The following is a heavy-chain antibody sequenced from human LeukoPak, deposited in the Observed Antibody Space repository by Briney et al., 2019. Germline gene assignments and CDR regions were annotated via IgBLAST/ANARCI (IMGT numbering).Heavy chain of an antibody. D-gene: IGHD6-13*01. Sequence: GGSLRLSCAASGFTFSSYGMHWVRQAPGKGLEWVAFIRYDGSNKYYADSVKGRFTISRDNSKNTLYLQMNSLRAEDTAVYYCAKARSPYYYHMDVWGKGTTVTVSS. CDR2: IRYDGSNK. CDR3: AKARSPYYYHMDV. J-gene: IGHJ6*03. V-gene: IGHV3-30*02. CDR1: GFTFSSYG.